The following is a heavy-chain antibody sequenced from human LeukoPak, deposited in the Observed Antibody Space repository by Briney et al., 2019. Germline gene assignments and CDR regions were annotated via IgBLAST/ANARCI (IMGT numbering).Heavy chain of an antibody. Sequence: GGSLRLSCAASGFTFSNAWMSWVRQAPGKGLEWVAFIRYDGSNKYYADSVKGRFTISRDNSKNTLYLQMNSLRAEDTAVYYCAKDQSSGWHAFDIWGQGTMVTVSS. D-gene: IGHD6-19*01. CDR1: GFTFSNAW. V-gene: IGHV3-30*02. J-gene: IGHJ3*02. CDR2: IRYDGSNK. CDR3: AKDQSSGWHAFDI.